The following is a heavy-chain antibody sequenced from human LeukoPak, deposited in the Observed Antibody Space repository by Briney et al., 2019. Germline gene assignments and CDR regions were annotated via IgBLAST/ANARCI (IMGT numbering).Heavy chain of an antibody. CDR1: GFTFSDYY. CDR3: ARGTFSSSWYGGAFDI. CDR2: ISSSGSTI. V-gene: IGHV3-11*01. Sequence: GGSLRLSCAASGFTFSDYYMSWIRQAPGKGLEWVSYISSSGSTIYYADSVKGRFTISRDNAENSLYLQMNSLRAEDTAVYYCARGTFSSSWYGGAFDIWGQGTMVTVSS. J-gene: IGHJ3*02. D-gene: IGHD6-13*01.